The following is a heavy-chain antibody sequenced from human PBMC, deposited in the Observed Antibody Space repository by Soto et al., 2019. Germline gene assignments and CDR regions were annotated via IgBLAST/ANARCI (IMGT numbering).Heavy chain of an antibody. CDR1: GFTFSSYW. J-gene: IGHJ4*02. Sequence: GGSLRLSCAASGFTFSSYWMHWVRQAPGKGLVWVSRINSDGSSTSYADSVKGRFTISRDNSKNTLYLQMNSLRAEDTAVYYCAPGPQDSSGYPDYWGQGTLVTVSS. CDR2: INSDGSST. V-gene: IGHV3-74*01. CDR3: APGPQDSSGYPDY. D-gene: IGHD3-22*01.